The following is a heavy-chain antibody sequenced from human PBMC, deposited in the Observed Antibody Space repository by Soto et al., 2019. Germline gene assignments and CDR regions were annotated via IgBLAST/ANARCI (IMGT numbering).Heavy chain of an antibody. V-gene: IGHV1-18*01. CDR2: ITPNNGYT. CDR3: ATSYDSGFDP. J-gene: IGHJ5*02. Sequence: QLQLMQSGGEAKNPGASVKVSCEASGYSFSTYAISWLRQAPGQGLEWMGLITPNNGYTNYAQKFQGRLILTTDIPSSTAYMALTSLRYDDTAMYYCATSYDSGFDPGGQGTLVSVS. CDR1: GYSFSTYA. D-gene: IGHD3-3*01.